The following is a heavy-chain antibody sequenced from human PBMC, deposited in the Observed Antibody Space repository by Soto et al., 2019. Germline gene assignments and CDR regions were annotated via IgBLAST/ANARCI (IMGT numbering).Heavy chain of an antibody. CDR3: ARGARGVPAAILGVWFGP. V-gene: IGHV3-21*01. CDR2: ISSSSSYI. Sequence: GGSLRLSCAASGFTFSSYSMNWVRQAPGKGLEWVSSISSSSSYIYYADSVKGRFTISRDNAKNSLYLQMNSLRAEDTAVYYCARGARGVPAAILGVWFGPWGQGTLVTVSS. J-gene: IGHJ5*02. D-gene: IGHD2-2*01. CDR1: GFTFSSYS.